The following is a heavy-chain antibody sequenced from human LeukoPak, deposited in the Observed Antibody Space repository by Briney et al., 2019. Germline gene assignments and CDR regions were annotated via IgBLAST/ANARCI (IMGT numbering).Heavy chain of an antibody. Sequence: GGSLRLPCAASGFTFSDYYMSWIRQAPGKGLEWVSYISSSSSYTNYADSVKGRFTISRDNAKNSLYLQMNSLRAEDTAVYYCARDRHYDSSGYWAYWGQGTLVTVSS. J-gene: IGHJ4*02. CDR3: ARDRHYDSSGYWAY. CDR1: GFTFSDYY. CDR2: ISSSSSYT. V-gene: IGHV3-11*05. D-gene: IGHD3-22*01.